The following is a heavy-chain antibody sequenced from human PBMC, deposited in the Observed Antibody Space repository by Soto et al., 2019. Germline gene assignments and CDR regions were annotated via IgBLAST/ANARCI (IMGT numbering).Heavy chain of an antibody. CDR2: IIPIFGTA. CDR1: GGTFSSYA. Sequence: SVKVSCKASGGTFSSYAISWVRQAPGQGLEWMGGIIPIFGTANYAQKFQGRVTITADESTSTAYMELSSLRSEDTAVYYCAKGCGGDCRPALDAFDIWGQGTMVTVSS. J-gene: IGHJ3*02. V-gene: IGHV1-69*13. D-gene: IGHD2-21*02. CDR3: AKGCGGDCRPALDAFDI.